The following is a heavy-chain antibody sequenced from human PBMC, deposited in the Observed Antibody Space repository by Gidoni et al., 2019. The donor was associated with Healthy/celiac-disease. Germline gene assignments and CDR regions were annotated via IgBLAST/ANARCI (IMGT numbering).Heavy chain of an antibody. CDR1: GFTFSSYG. J-gene: IGHJ6*03. Sequence: QVQLVESGGGVVQPGRSLRLSCAASGFTFSSYGMHWVRQAPGKGLEWVAVIWYDGSNKYYADSVKGRFTISRDNSKNTLYLQMNSLRAEDTAVYYCARDRSIAARQSSRGYYYYYYMDVWGKGTTVTVSS. D-gene: IGHD6-6*01. CDR3: ARDRSIAARQSSRGYYYYYYMDV. CDR2: IWYDGSNK. V-gene: IGHV3-33*01.